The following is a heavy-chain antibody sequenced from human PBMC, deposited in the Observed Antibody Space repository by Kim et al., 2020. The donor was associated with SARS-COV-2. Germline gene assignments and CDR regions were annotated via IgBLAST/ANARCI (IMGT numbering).Heavy chain of an antibody. J-gene: IGHJ6*02. CDR2: IDPSDSYT. V-gene: IGHV5-10-1*01. D-gene: IGHD1-1*01. CDR3: ARLDPIGSYYYYYYGMDV. CDR1: GYSFTSYW. Sequence: GESLKISCKGSGYSFTSYWISWVRQMPGKGLEWMGRIDPSDSYTNYSPSFQGHVTISADKSISTAYLQWSSLKASDTAMYYCARLDPIGSYYYYYYGMDVWGQGTPVTVSS.